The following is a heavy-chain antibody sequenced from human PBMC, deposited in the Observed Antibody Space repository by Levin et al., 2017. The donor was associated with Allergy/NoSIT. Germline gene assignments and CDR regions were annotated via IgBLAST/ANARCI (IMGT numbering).Heavy chain of an antibody. Sequence: GGSLRLSCAASGFTFSSYGMHWVRQAPGKGLEWVAVISYDGSNKYYADSVKCRFTISRDNSKNTLYLQMNSLRAEDTAVYYCAREGYSGYDYWDYWGQGTLVTVSS. D-gene: IGHD5-12*01. J-gene: IGHJ4*02. CDR2: ISYDGSNK. CDR3: AREGYSGYDYWDY. V-gene: IGHV3-30*03. CDR1: GFTFSSYG.